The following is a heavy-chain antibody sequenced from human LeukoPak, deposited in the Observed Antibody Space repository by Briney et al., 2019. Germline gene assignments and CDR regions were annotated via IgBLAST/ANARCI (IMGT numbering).Heavy chain of an antibody. CDR1: GYTFIGFF. CDR3: VRGIPLFDY. J-gene: IGHJ4*02. Sequence: GASVKVSCKASGYTFIGFFIHWARQAPGQGLEWMGIINPSGGSPTYAQKFQGRVTMTGDTSTSTVYMELSSLRSEDTAVYYCVRGIPLFDYWGQGTLVTVSS. V-gene: IGHV1-46*01. CDR2: INPSGGSP.